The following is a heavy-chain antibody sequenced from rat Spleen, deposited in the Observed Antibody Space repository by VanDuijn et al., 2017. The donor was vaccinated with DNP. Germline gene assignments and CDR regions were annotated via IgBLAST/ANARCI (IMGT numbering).Heavy chain of an antibody. CDR3: ARHRTIMPYYYAMDA. J-gene: IGHJ4*01. V-gene: IGHV5-29*01. CDR2: LSFDGSST. D-gene: IGHD1-12*01. CDR1: GFTFSKNA. Sequence: EVQLVESGGGLVQPGRSLKVSCVASGFTFSKNAMAWVRQAPTKGLEWVAALSFDGSSTYYRDSVKGRFTISRDNAKTSLHLQMDSLRSEDTATYYCARHRTIMPYYYAMDAWGQGASVTVSS.